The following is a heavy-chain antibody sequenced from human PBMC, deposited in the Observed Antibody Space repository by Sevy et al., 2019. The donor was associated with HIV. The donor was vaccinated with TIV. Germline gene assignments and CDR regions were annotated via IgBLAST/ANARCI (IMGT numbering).Heavy chain of an antibody. D-gene: IGHD1-20*01. V-gene: IGHV4-59*13. CDR2: IHTYGIT. CDR3: ARDRRRYTYTSGVGLDP. CDR1: GGXISTYY. J-gene: IGHJ5*02. Sequence: SETLSLTCSASGGXISTYYWSWIRQPPGKGLEWIGHIHTYGITNYNPSLKSRVTFSVDASKSQFSLTLNSVTAADTAVYYCARDRRRYTYTSGVGLDPXGQGTLVTVSS.